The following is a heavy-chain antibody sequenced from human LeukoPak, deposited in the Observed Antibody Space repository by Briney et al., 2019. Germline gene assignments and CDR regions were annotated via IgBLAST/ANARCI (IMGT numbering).Heavy chain of an antibody. CDR3: GSATSGYFH. Sequence: GGSLRLSCAASGFTFSTYYMHWVRQTPGKGLVWVSRISTDGSITNYADSVKGRFTISRDNAKNTLYPQMNSLRAEDTAVYYCGSATSGYFHWGQGTLVTVSS. D-gene: IGHD3-22*01. V-gene: IGHV3-74*01. J-gene: IGHJ4*02. CDR2: ISTDGSIT. CDR1: GFTFSTYY.